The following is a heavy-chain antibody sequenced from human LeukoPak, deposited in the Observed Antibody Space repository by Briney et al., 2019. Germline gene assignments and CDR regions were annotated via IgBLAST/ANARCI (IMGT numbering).Heavy chain of an antibody. D-gene: IGHD2-2*01. J-gene: IGHJ6*02. Sequence: ASVKVSCKASGYTFTSYYMHWVRQAPGQGLEWMGWINPNSGGTNYAQKFQGRVTMTRDMSISTAYMELSRLRSDDTAVYYCARAWAYCSSTSCKEDYYYGMDVWGQGTTVTVSS. V-gene: IGHV1-2*02. CDR1: GYTFTSYY. CDR3: ARAWAYCSSTSCKEDYYYGMDV. CDR2: INPNSGGT.